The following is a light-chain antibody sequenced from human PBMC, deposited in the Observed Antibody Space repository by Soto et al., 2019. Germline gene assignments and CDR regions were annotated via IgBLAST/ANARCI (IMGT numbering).Light chain of an antibody. J-gene: IGKJ4*01. CDR1: QSITGN. V-gene: IGKV3-15*01. CDR3: QQYHNWPLT. CDR2: DAS. Sequence: GERATLSCRASQSITGNLTWYQQKPGQAPRLLIYDASTRATGIPARFSGSGSGTEFTLTISSLQSEDFAVYYCQQYHNWPLTFGGGTKVDIK.